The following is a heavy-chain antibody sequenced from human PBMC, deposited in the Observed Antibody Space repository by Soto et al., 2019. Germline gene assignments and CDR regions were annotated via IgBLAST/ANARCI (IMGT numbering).Heavy chain of an antibody. CDR3: ARTYSSSWSPFEY. Sequence: QVQLQQWGAGLLKPSETLSLTCAVYSGSFSGYYWSWIRQPPGKGLEWIGEINQSGSTNYNPSLKSRVTISVDTSKNQFSLKLSSVTASDTAVYYCARTYSSSWSPFEYWAQGALVTVSS. CDR1: SGSFSGYY. D-gene: IGHD6-13*01. J-gene: IGHJ4*02. CDR2: INQSGST. V-gene: IGHV4-34*01.